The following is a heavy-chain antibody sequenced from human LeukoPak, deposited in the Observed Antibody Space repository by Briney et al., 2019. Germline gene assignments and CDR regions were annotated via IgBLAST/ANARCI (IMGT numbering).Heavy chain of an antibody. Sequence: GGSLRLSCAASGFTFSNYWMSWVRQAPGKGLEWVASIKQDGSEKYYVDSVKGRFTITRDNAKNSLYLQINSLRAEDTAVYYCARDRSSGWYLTPGFDPWGQGTLVTVSS. D-gene: IGHD6-19*01. V-gene: IGHV3-7*04. CDR3: ARDRSSGWYLTPGFDP. CDR2: IKQDGSEK. J-gene: IGHJ5*02. CDR1: GFTFSNYW.